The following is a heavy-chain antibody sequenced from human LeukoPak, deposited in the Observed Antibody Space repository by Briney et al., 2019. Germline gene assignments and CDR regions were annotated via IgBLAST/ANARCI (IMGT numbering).Heavy chain of an antibody. D-gene: IGHD6-13*01. Sequence: SETLSLTCTVSGDSISSSTYYWGWIRQPPGKGLEWIGSIYHSGSTNYNPSLKSRVTISIDTSKNQSSLKLRSVTAADTAVYYCASESIAEAGTDYWGQGTLVTVSS. CDR1: GDSISSSTYY. V-gene: IGHV4-39*07. CDR2: IYHSGST. CDR3: ASESIAEAGTDY. J-gene: IGHJ4*02.